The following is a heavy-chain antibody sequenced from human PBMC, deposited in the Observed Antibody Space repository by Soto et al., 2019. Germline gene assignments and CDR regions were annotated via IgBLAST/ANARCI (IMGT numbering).Heavy chain of an antibody. D-gene: IGHD3-10*01. J-gene: IGHJ4*02. CDR2: IKTKTEGGTI. CDR3: ATGPPELLWFGERFDY. Sequence: GKGLEWVGRIKTKTEGGTIDHAAPVKGRFAISRDDSKTTLYLQMNSLKIEDTAVYYCATGPPELLWFGERFDYLGQGTLVTGSS. V-gene: IGHV3-15*01.